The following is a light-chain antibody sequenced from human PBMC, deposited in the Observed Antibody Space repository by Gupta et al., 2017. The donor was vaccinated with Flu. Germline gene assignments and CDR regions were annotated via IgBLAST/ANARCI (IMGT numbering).Light chain of an antibody. Sequence: IQITHSPPSLPASVGDRATIPCLASPGIRNSLGWSKHEPVKGPKLLTYDACTLQSAVTSRFSGTGYALDFTLTSSSRQPEHVAPYYSPTDNSDPGLCFGHGTKVDL. CDR1: PGIRNS. V-gene: IGKV1-27*01. CDR2: DAC. J-gene: IGKJ3*01. CDR3: PTDNSDPGLC.